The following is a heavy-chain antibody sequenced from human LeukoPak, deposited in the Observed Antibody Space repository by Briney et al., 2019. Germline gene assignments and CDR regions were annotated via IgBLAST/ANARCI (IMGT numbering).Heavy chain of an antibody. V-gene: IGHV4-61*01. CDR3: ARDPPVAGTS. J-gene: IGHJ4*02. D-gene: IGHD6-19*01. CDR1: GGSVSSASYY. Sequence: PSETLSLTCTVSGGSVSSASYYWTWIRQPPGKGLEWIGYIYASGNTNYNPSLKSRVTISVDTSKNQFSLKPSSVTAADTAVYYCARDPPVAGTSWGQGTLVTVSS. CDR2: IYASGNT.